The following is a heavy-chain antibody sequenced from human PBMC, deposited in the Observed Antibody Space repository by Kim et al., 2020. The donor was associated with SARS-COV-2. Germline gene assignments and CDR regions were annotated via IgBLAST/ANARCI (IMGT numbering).Heavy chain of an antibody. V-gene: IGHV4-30-2*01. CDR3: ARDGYCSSTSCSGAFD. Sequence: SETLSLTCAVSGGSISSGGYSWSWIRQPPGKGLEWIGYIYHSGSTYYNPSLKSRVTISVDRSKNQFSLKLSSVTAADTAVYYCARDGYCSSTSCSGAFD. D-gene: IGHD2-2*03. CDR2: IYHSGST. CDR1: GGSISSGGYS. J-gene: IGHJ3*02.